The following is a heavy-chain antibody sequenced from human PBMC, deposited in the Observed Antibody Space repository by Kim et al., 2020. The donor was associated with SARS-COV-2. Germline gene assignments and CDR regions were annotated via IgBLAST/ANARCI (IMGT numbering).Heavy chain of an antibody. D-gene: IGHD2-15*01. CDR1: GGSISSSNW. J-gene: IGHJ5*02. V-gene: IGHV4-4*02. Sequence: SETLSLTCAVSGGSISSSNWWSWVRQPPGKGLEWIGEIYHSGSTNYNPSLKSRVTISVDKSKNQFSLKLSSVTAADTAVYYCATLLGGDCSGGSCVQRFDPWGQGTLVTVSS. CDR2: IYHSGST. CDR3: ATLLGGDCSGGSCVQRFDP.